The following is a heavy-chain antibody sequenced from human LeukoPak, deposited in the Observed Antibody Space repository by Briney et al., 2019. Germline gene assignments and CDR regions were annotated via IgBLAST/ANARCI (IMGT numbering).Heavy chain of an antibody. V-gene: IGHV1-8*01. J-gene: IGHJ6*02. CDR1: GYTFTSYD. Sequence: ASVKVSCKASGYTFTSYDINWVRQATGQGLEWMGWMNPNSGNTDYAQKFQGRVTMTRNTSISTAYMELSSLRSEDTAVYYCARDGYYYDSSGYYRLSYGMDVWGQGTTVTVSS. D-gene: IGHD3-22*01. CDR3: ARDGYYYDSSGYYRLSYGMDV. CDR2: MNPNSGNT.